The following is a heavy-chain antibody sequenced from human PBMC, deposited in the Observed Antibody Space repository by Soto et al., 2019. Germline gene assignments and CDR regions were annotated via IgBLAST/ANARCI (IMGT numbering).Heavy chain of an antibody. CDR2: ISYDGSNK. CDR3: AKDMYYDFWSGYPRHYYYYYGMDV. CDR1: GFTFSSYG. V-gene: IGHV3-30*18. J-gene: IGHJ6*02. Sequence: PGGSLRLSCAASGFTFSSYGMHWVRQAPGKGLEWVAVISYDGSNKYYADSVKGRFTISRDNSKNTLYLQMNSLRAEDTAVYYCAKDMYYDFWSGYPRHYYYYYGMDVWRQGTTVTVSS. D-gene: IGHD3-3*01.